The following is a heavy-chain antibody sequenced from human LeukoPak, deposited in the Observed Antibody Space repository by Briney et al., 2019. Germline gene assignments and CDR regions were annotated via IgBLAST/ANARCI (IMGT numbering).Heavy chain of an antibody. V-gene: IGHV3-30*02. CDR3: AKASVADRYYYYYMDV. J-gene: IGHJ6*03. Sequence: GGSLRLSCAASGFTFSSYGMHWVRQAPGKGLEWVAFIRYDGSNKYYADSVKGRFTISRDNSKNTLYLQMNSLRAEDTAVYYCAKASVADRYYYYYMDVWGKGTTVTISS. D-gene: IGHD6-19*01. CDR2: IRYDGSNK. CDR1: GFTFSSYG.